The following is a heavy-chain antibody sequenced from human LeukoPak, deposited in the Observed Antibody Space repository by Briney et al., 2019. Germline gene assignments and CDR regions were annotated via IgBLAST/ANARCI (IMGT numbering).Heavy chain of an antibody. CDR1: GGFISSSY. J-gene: IGHJ4*02. CDR3: ARASFTMSPDY. CDR2: IYYSVST. Sequence: PSETLSLTCTVSGGFISSSYWSWIRQPPEKGLEWIGYIYYSVSTNYNPSLKSRVTISVDTSKNQFSLKLSSVTAADTAVYYCARASFTMSPDYWGQGTLVTVSS. V-gene: IGHV4-59*08. D-gene: IGHD3-22*01.